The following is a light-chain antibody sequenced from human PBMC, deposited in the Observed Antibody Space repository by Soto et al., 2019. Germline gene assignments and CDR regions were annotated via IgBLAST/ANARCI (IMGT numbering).Light chain of an antibody. V-gene: IGLV1-44*01. CDR3: AAWDDSLNGYV. J-gene: IGLJ1*01. CDR2: SNN. CDR1: SSNIGSNT. Sequence: QSVLTQPPSASGTPGQRVTISCSGSSSNIGSNTVNWYQQLPGTAPKLLIYSNNQRPSGVPDRFSGSKSGTSASLAICGLQSEDEADYYCAAWDDSLNGYVFGTGTKVTVL.